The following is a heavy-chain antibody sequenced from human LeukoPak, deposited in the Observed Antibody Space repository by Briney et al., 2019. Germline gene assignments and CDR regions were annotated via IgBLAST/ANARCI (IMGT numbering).Heavy chain of an antibody. CDR3: TRDTPYGSGSSTHYYYGMDV. CDR1: GFTFGDYA. CDR2: IRSKAYGGTT. J-gene: IGHJ6*02. V-gene: IGHV3-49*04. Sequence: GRSLRLSCTASGFTFGDYAMSWVRQAPGKGLEWVGFIRSKAYGGTTEYAASVKGRFTISRDDSKSIAYLQMNSPKTEDTAVYYCTRDTPYGSGSSTHYYYGMDVWGQGTTVTVSS. D-gene: IGHD3-10*01.